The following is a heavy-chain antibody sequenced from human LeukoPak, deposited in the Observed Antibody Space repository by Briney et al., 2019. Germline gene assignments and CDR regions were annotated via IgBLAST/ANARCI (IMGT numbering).Heavy chain of an antibody. CDR3: ARNPIELRGYSYGYFDY. CDR1: GGTFISYA. Sequence: SVKVSCKASGGTFISYAISWVRQAPGQGLEWMGGIILIFGTANYAQKFQGRVTITADESTSTAYMELSSLRSEDTAVYYCARNPIELRGYSYGYFDYWGQGTLVTVSS. V-gene: IGHV1-69*13. J-gene: IGHJ4*02. CDR2: IILIFGTA. D-gene: IGHD5-18*01.